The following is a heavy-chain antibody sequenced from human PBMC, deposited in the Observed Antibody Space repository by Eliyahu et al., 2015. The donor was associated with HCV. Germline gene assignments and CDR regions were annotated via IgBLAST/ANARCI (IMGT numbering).Heavy chain of an antibody. CDR3: ARGPYYDSSRLNAFDI. V-gene: IGHV4-34*01. Sequence: QVQLQQWGAGLLKPSETLSLTCAVYGGSFSGYYWSWIRQPPGKGLEWIGEINHSGSTNYHPSLKSRVTISVDTSKNQFSLKLSSVTAADTAVYYCARGPYYDSSRLNAFDIWGQGTMVTVSS. D-gene: IGHD3-22*01. CDR1: GGSFSGYY. CDR2: INHSGST. J-gene: IGHJ3*02.